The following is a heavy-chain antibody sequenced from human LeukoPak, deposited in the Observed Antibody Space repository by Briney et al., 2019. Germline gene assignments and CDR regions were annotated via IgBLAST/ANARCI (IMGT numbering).Heavy chain of an antibody. Sequence: PGGSLRLSCAASGFTFNTYSMNWVRQAQGKGLGWVSSISSNSRDIYYADSVKGRFTISRDNAKNSLHPQMNSLRAEDTAVYYCARDDRDISSYRFDYWGHGILVTVSS. CDR2: ISSNSRDI. CDR3: ARDDRDISSYRFDY. V-gene: IGHV3-21*01. D-gene: IGHD6-6*01. CDR1: GFTFNTYS. J-gene: IGHJ4*01.